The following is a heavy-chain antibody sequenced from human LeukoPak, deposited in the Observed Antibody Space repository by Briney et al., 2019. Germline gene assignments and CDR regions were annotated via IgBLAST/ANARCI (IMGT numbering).Heavy chain of an antibody. D-gene: IGHD5-12*01. J-gene: IGHJ4*02. CDR2: ISYDGSNK. CDR1: GFTFSSYA. Sequence: GGSLRLSCAASGFTFSSYAMHWVRQAPGKGLEWVAVISYDGSNKYYADSVKGRFTISRDNSKNTLYLQMNSLRAEDTAVYYCATAGWATFDYWGQGTLVTVSS. CDR3: ATAGWATFDY. V-gene: IGHV3-30*04.